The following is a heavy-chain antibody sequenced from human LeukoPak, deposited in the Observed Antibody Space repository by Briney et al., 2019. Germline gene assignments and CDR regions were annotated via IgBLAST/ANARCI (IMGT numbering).Heavy chain of an antibody. CDR2: MNPNSGNT. V-gene: IGHV1-8*03. CDR1: GHTFTSYD. CDR3: ARGIVVVPAAIWFDP. D-gene: IGHD2-2*01. J-gene: IGHJ5*02. Sequence: GASVKVSCKASGHTFTSYDINWVRQATGQGLEWMGWMNPNSGNTGYAQKFQGRVTITRDTSISTAYMELSSLRSEDTAVYYCARGIVVVPAAIWFDPWGQGTLVTVSS.